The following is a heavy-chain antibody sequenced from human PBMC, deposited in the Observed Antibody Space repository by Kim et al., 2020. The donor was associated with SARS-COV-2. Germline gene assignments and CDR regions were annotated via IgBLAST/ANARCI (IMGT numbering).Heavy chain of an antibody. CDR1: GGSISSYY. CDR3: ARHERPIAWFGELMGWFDP. D-gene: IGHD3-10*01. J-gene: IGHJ5*02. V-gene: IGHV4-59*08. Sequence: SETLSLTCTVSGGSISSYYWSWIRQPPGKGLEWIGYIYYSGSTNYNPSLKSRVTIPVDTSKNQFSLKLSSVTAADTAVYYCARHERPIAWFGELMGWFDPWGQGTLVTVSS. CDR2: IYYSGST.